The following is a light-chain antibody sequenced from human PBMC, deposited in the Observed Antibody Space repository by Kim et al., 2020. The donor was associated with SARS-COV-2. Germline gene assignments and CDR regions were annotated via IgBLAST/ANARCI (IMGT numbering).Light chain of an antibody. CDR2: DAS. CDR3: QQRSNWPIT. J-gene: IGKJ5*01. Sequence: EIVLTQSPATLSLSPGGRATLSCRASQSVSSYLAWYQQKPGQAPRLLIYDASSRATGIPARFSGSGSGTDFTLTISSLESEDFAVYVCQQRSNWPITFGQGTRLEIK. V-gene: IGKV3-11*01. CDR1: QSVSSY.